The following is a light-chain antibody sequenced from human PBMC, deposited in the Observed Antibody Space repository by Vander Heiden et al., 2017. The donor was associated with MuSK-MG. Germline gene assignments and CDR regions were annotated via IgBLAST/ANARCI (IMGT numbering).Light chain of an antibody. CDR3: QQYYLVPLT. CDR1: LQIDKY. J-gene: IGKJ4*01. CDR2: DAS. V-gene: IGKV1-33*01. Sequence: DIPMTHSPSSLSASVSDRVTITCRASLQIDKYLNWYHQKPGKAPILVIYDASNLEPGVPSRFSGSRSGTHFTFTITSLQPEDIGTYFCQQYYLVPLTFGGGTKVEI.